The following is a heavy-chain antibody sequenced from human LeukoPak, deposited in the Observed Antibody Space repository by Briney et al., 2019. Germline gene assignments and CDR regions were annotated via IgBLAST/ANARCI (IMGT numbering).Heavy chain of an antibody. V-gene: IGHV4-30-4*01. D-gene: IGHD3-16*01. J-gene: IGHJ4*02. Sequence: PSQTLSLTCTVSGGSISSANYYWSWIRQPPGKGLEWVGYIYYSGSTYYNPSLKSRVTISVDTSKNQFSLKLSSVTAADTAVYYCARAMIIANYYFDYWGQGTLVTVSS. CDR3: ARAMIIANYYFDY. CDR1: GGSISSANYY. CDR2: IYYSGST.